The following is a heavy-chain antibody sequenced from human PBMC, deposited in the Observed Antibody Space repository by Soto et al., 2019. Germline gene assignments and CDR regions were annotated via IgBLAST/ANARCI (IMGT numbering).Heavy chain of an antibody. Sequence: GGSLRLSCAASGFTFSSYSMNWVRQAPGKGLEWVSYISSSSSTIYYADSVKGRFTISRDNAKNSLYLQMNSLRDEDTAVYYCATSPGEQWLAQFDYWGQGTLVTVSS. CDR3: ATSPGEQWLAQFDY. CDR1: GFTFSSYS. V-gene: IGHV3-48*02. J-gene: IGHJ4*02. CDR2: ISSSSSTI. D-gene: IGHD6-19*01.